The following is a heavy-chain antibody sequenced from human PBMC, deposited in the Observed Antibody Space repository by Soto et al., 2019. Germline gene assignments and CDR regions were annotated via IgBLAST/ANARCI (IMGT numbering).Heavy chain of an antibody. CDR2: VNPNSGGT. Sequence: QVQLVQSGAEVKKPGASVKVSCKASGYTFTGYYMHWVRQAPGQGLEWMGWVNPNSGGTNYAQKFQGWVTMTRDTSISTAYMELSRLRSDDTAVYYCARAAGIAARQLIDYWGQGTLVTVSS. CDR1: GYTFTGYY. V-gene: IGHV1-2*04. D-gene: IGHD6-6*01. J-gene: IGHJ4*02. CDR3: ARAAGIAARQLIDY.